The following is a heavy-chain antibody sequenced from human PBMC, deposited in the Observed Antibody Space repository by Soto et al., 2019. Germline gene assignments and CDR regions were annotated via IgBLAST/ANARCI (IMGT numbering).Heavy chain of an antibody. CDR2: IWYDGGNK. CDR3: ARDFYGDAAPTFVGI. Sequence: GGSLRLSCAASGFTFSTYGMHWVRQAPGKGLEWVAVIWYDGGNKYYTDSVEGRFIISRDNSKNTLYLQMNSLRAEDTALYYRARDFYGDAAPTFVGIWGQGRMVT. V-gene: IGHV3-33*01. D-gene: IGHD4-17*01. CDR1: GFTFSTYG. J-gene: IGHJ3*02.